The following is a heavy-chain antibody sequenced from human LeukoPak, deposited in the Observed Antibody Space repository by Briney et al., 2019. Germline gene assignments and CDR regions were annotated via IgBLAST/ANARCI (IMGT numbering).Heavy chain of an antibody. CDR3: ARGDIDY. V-gene: IGHV1-46*01. Sequence: GASVKVSCKASGYTFTRQYMHWVRQAPGQGLEWMGVINPRDGSTTYAQDFQGRLTLTRDTSTSTVYMELISLRSEDTAFYHCARGDIDYWGQGTLVTVSS. D-gene: IGHD2-15*01. J-gene: IGHJ4*02. CDR2: INPRDGST. CDR1: GYTFTRQY.